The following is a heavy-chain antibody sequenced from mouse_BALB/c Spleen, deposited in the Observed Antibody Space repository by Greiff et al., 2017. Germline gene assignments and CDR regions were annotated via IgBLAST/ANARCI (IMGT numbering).Heavy chain of an antibody. J-gene: IGHJ3*01. CDR1: GFSLTSYG. D-gene: IGHD2-4*01. Sequence: QVQLKESGPGLVAPSQSLSITCTVSGFSLTSYGVHWVRQPPGKGLEWLGVIWAGGSTNYNSALMSRLSISKDNSKSQVFLKMNGLQTDDTAMYYCARAAGYDYGGGFAYWGQGTLVTVSA. CDR2: IWAGGST. CDR3: ARAAGYDYGGGFAY. V-gene: IGHV2-9*02.